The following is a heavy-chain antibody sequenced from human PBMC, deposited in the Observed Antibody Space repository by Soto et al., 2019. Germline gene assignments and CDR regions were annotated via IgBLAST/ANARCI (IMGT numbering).Heavy chain of an antibody. V-gene: IGHV3-30*18. CDR1: GFTFNFFG. CDR2: ISYDGREK. J-gene: IGHJ3*02. Sequence: QEQLVESGGGVVQAGRSLRLYCAASGFTFNFFGMHWVRQAPGKGLEWVAVISYDGREKYYADSVKGRFTMSRDNSKNMVYLEMSSLRPEDTSVYYCAKERRYSFDAFDIWGHGTMVTVSS. D-gene: IGHD5-12*01. CDR3: AKERRYSFDAFDI.